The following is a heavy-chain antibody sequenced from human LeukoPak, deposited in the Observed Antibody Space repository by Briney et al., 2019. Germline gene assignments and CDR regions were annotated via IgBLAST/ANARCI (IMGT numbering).Heavy chain of an antibody. CDR1: EFTFRTYP. CDR2: ISYDGSNK. V-gene: IGHV3-30-3*01. Sequence: GGSLRLSCAASEFTFRTYPMHWVRQAPGKGLEWVAVISYDGSNKYYGDSVKGRFTISRDNSKNTLYLQMNSLKPEDTALYYCATDSPLHYWGQGTLVTVSS. CDR3: ATDSPLHY. J-gene: IGHJ4*02.